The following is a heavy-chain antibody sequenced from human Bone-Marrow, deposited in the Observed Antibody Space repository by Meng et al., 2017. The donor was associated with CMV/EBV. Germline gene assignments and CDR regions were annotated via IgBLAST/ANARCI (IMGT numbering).Heavy chain of an antibody. CDR1: GFTFSSYS. J-gene: IGHJ4*02. CDR3: AKDDSAYFDFRSGYSTPPDY. V-gene: IGHV3-21*06. D-gene: IGHD3-3*01. Sequence: GESLKISCAASGFTFSSYSMNWVRQAPGKGLEWVSSISSSTIYIYYADSVKGRFTISRDNSKNMLYLQMNSLRVADTAVYYCAKDDSAYFDFRSGYSTPPDYWGQGTLVTVSS. CDR2: ISSSTIYI.